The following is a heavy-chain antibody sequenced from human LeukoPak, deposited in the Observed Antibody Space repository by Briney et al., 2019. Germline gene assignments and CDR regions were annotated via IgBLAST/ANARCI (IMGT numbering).Heavy chain of an antibody. D-gene: IGHD3-22*01. V-gene: IGHV1-2*06. J-gene: IGHJ4*02. CDR1: GYTFTGYY. CDR2: INPNSGGT. Sequence: GASVKVSCKASGYTFTGYYMHWVRQAPGQGLEWMGRINPNSGGTNYAQEFQGRVTMTRDTSISTAYMELSRLRSDDTAVYYCARAGYDSSGYYSYWGQGTLVTVSS. CDR3: ARAGYDSSGYYSY.